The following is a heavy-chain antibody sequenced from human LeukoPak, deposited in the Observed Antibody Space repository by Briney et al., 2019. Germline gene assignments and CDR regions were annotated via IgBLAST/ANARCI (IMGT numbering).Heavy chain of an antibody. Sequence: GGSLRLSCAASGFTFPDYDMNWVRQAPGKGLEWVSYISNSGNTIYYADSVKGRFTIYRDNAKNSLYLQMDSLRTDDTALYYCARESWFDPWDQGTLVTVSS. V-gene: IGHV3-48*03. J-gene: IGHJ5*02. CDR2: ISNSGNTI. CDR3: ARESWFDP. CDR1: GFTFPDYD.